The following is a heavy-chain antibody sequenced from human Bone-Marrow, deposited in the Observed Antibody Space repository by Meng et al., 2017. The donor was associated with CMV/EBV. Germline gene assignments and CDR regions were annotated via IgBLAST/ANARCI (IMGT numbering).Heavy chain of an antibody. Sequence: GGSLRLSCAASGFTFDDYGMSWVRQAPGKGLEWVSGINWNGGSTGYADSVKGRFTISRDNAKNSLYLQMNSLRAEDTAVYYCAASSTTWPYYFDYWGQGTLVTVSS. CDR2: INWNGGST. CDR3: AASSTTWPYYFDY. CDR1: GFTFDDYG. D-gene: IGHD2-2*01. V-gene: IGHV3-20*04. J-gene: IGHJ4*02.